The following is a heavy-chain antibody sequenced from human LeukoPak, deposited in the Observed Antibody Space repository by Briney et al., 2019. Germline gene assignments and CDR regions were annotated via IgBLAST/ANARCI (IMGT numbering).Heavy chain of an antibody. CDR1: GGAFSSYA. J-gene: IGHJ6*02. Sequence: SVKVSCKASGGAFSSYAISWVRQAPGQGLEWMGGIIPIFGTANYAQKFQGRVTITADESTSTAYMELSSLKSEDTAVYYCARDRPGIAVAGTYYYYYGMDVWGQGTTVTVSS. D-gene: IGHD6-19*01. V-gene: IGHV1-69*13. CDR2: IIPIFGTA. CDR3: ARDRPGIAVAGTYYYYYGMDV.